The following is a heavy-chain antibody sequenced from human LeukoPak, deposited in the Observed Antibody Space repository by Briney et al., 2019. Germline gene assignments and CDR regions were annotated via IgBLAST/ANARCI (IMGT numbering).Heavy chain of an antibody. CDR3: ARVGSPGIATWVY. CDR2: INANSGGT. V-gene: IGHV1-2*02. D-gene: IGHD6-13*01. CDR1: GYTFTGYY. J-gene: IGHJ4*02. Sequence: ASVKVSCKASGYTFTGYYLQWVRLAPGQGLEWMGWINANSGGTDYPQKFQGRVTMTRDTSINTAYMELSRLRSDDTAVYYCARVGSPGIATWVYWGQGTLVTVSS.